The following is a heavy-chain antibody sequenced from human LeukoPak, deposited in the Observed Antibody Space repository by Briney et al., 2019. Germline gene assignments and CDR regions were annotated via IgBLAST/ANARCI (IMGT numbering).Heavy chain of an antibody. CDR2: ISWNSGSI. Sequence: PGRSLRLSCAASGFTSDDYAMHWVRQAPGKGLEWVSGISWNSGSIGYADSVKGRFTTSRDNAKNSLYLQMNSLRAEDMALYYCAKGHCSGGSCGYYFDYWGQGTLVTVSS. CDR1: GFTSDDYA. D-gene: IGHD2-15*01. V-gene: IGHV3-9*02. CDR3: AKGHCSGGSCGYYFDY. J-gene: IGHJ4*02.